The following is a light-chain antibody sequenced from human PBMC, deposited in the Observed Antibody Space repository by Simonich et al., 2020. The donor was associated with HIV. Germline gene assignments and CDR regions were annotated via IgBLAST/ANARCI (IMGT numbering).Light chain of an antibody. J-gene: IGKJ1*01. CDR2: AAS. V-gene: IGKV1-6*01. CDR1: QGIRND. CDR3: QQANSFPRT. Sequence: AIQMTQSPSSLSASVGNRVNITCRASQGIRNDLGWYQQKPGKAPKLLIYAASTLQSGVPSRFSGSGSGTDFTLTINNLQPEDFATYYCQQANSFPRTFGQGTKVEIK.